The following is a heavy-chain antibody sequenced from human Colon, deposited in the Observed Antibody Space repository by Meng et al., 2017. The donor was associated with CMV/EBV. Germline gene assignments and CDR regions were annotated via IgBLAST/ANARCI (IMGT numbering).Heavy chain of an antibody. CDR1: GFIFSSYG. V-gene: IGHV3-30*19. CDR2: ISYDGINR. D-gene: IGHD3-22*01. J-gene: IGHJ4*02. CDR3: ARPSEYDASGYYFDY. Sequence: GGSLRLSCAVSGFIFSSYGMHWVRQAPGKGLEWVAVISYDGINRYYADSVKGRFTISRDNSKNTFYVQMNSMRAEDTAVYYCARPSEYDASGYYFDYWGQGALVTVSS.